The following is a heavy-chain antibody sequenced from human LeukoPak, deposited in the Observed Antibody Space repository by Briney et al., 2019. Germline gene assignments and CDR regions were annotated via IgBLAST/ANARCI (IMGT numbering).Heavy chain of an antibody. CDR1: GYTFTSYD. D-gene: IGHD6-6*01. Sequence: ASVKVSCKASGYTFTSYDINWVRQATGQGLEWMGWMSPNSGNTGYAQKFQGRVTMTRNTSISTAYMELSSLRSEDTAVYYCARPYSRSSGPFDPWGQGTLVTVSS. J-gene: IGHJ5*02. CDR2: MSPNSGNT. V-gene: IGHV1-8*01. CDR3: ARPYSRSSGPFDP.